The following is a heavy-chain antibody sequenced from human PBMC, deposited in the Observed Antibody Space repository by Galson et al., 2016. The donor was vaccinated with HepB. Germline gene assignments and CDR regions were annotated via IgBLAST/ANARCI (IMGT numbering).Heavy chain of an antibody. CDR2: MNPNSGNT. CDR1: GYTFTSYD. D-gene: IGHD2-15*01. CDR3: ARVMACSGGRCYSWNFAFDI. V-gene: IGHV1-8*01. Sequence: SVKVSCKASGYTFTSYDINWVRQATGQGLEWMGWMNPNSGNTGYAQKFQGRVTMTMNTSISTAYMELSSLRSEDTAVYYCARVMACSGGRCYSWNFAFDIWGQGTMVTVSS. J-gene: IGHJ3*02.